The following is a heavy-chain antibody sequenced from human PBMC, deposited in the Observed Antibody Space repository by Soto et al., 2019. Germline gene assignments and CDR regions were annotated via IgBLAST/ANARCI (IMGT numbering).Heavy chain of an antibody. J-gene: IGHJ5*02. Sequence: QVQLVESGGGVVQPGRSLRLSCAASGFTFSSYAMHWVRQAPGKGLEWVAVISYDGSNKYYADSVKGRFTISRDNSKNTLYLQMNSLRAEDTAVYYCARDPRPGGDYVNWFDPWGQGTLVTVSS. V-gene: IGHV3-30-3*01. CDR3: ARDPRPGGDYVNWFDP. CDR2: ISYDGSNK. D-gene: IGHD4-17*01. CDR1: GFTFSSYA.